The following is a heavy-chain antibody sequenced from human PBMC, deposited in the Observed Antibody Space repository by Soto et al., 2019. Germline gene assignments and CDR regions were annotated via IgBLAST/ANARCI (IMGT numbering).Heavy chain of an antibody. J-gene: IGHJ4*02. CDR2: IWYDGSNK. V-gene: IGHV3-33*01. CDR1: GFTFSSYG. Sequence: GGSLRLSCAASGFTFSSYGMHWVRQAPGKGLEWVAVIWYDGSNKYYADSVKGRFTISRDNSKNTLYLQMNSLRAEDTAVYYCAREMGIAVAGTRGRGFDYWGQGTLVTVSS. D-gene: IGHD6-19*01. CDR3: AREMGIAVAGTRGRGFDY.